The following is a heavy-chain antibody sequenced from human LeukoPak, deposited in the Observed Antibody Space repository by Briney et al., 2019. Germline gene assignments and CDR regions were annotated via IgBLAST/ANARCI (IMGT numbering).Heavy chain of an antibody. CDR3: AKDRGDGYNSFDY. Sequence: PGGSLRLSCAASGFTFSSYAMSWVRQAPGKGLEWVSAISGSGGSTYYADSVKGRFTISRDNSKSTLYLQMNSLRAEDTAVYYCAKDRGDGYNSFDYWGQGILVTVSS. V-gene: IGHV3-23*01. D-gene: IGHD5-24*01. CDR2: ISGSGGST. J-gene: IGHJ4*02. CDR1: GFTFSSYA.